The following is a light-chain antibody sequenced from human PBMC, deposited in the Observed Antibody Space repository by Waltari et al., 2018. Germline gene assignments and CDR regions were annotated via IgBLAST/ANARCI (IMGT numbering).Light chain of an antibody. CDR1: SGHSSNI. J-gene: IGLJ3*02. CDR2: VNSDGSH. V-gene: IGLV4-69*01. Sequence: QLVLTQSPSASASLGASVKLTCTLSSGHSSNIIAWHQQQPEKGPGYLMKVNSDGSHSKGDEIPDRFSGSSSGAERYLTLSSLQAEDEADYYCQTGGHGTWVFGGGTKLTVL. CDR3: QTGGHGTWV.